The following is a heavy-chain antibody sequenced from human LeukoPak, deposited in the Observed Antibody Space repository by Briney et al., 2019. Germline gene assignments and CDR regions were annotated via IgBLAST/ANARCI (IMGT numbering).Heavy chain of an antibody. CDR2: LNPNSGNT. D-gene: IGHD2-2*01. CDR1: GYTFTSYD. Sequence: GASVKVSCKASGYTFTSYDINWVRQATGQGLEWMGWLNPNSGNTGYAQKFQGRVTMTRNTSISTAYMELSSLRSEDTAVYYCARAGDIVVVPAAPEYYYYYGMDVWGQGTTVTVSS. J-gene: IGHJ6*02. CDR3: ARAGDIVVVPAAPEYYYYYGMDV. V-gene: IGHV1-8*01.